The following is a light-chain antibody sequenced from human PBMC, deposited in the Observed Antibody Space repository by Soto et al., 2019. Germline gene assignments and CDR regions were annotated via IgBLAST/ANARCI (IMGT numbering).Light chain of an antibody. Sequence: QSVLTQPPSLSGIPGQRVTISCSGSSSNIAGNTVHWYQHLPGTAPKLLIYINDQRPSGVPGRFSASTSGTSASLAISGLQSDDEADYYCATWDDDLNAAVFGGGTQLTVL. CDR2: IND. J-gene: IGLJ7*01. CDR3: ATWDDDLNAAV. CDR1: SSNIAGNT. V-gene: IGLV1-44*01.